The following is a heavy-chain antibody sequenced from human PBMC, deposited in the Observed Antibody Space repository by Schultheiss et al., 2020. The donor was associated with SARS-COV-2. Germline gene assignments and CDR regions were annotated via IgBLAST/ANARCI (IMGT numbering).Heavy chain of an antibody. V-gene: IGHV3-21*01. CDR1: GFTFSSYG. Sequence: GGSLRLSCAASGFTFSSYGMHWVRQAPGKGLEWVSSISSSSSYIYYADSVKGRFTISRDNAKNSLYLQMNSLRDEDTAVYYCARAQMKYQLLYSWFDYWGQGTLVTVSS. CDR2: ISSSSSYI. J-gene: IGHJ4*02. CDR3: ARAQMKYQLLYSWFDY. D-gene: IGHD2-2*02.